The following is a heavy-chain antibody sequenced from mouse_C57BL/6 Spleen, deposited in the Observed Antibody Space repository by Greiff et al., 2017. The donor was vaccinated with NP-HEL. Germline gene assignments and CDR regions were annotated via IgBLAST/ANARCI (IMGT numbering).Heavy chain of an antibody. J-gene: IGHJ3*01. Sequence: QVQLQQPGAELVKPGASVKMSCKASGYTFTSYWITWVKQRPGQGLEWIGDIYPGSGSTNYNEKFKSKATLTVDTSSSTAYMQLSLTSEDSAVYYCARFGYYGFAYWGQGTLVTVSA. CDR1: GYTFTSYW. CDR2: IYPGSGST. CDR3: ARFGYYGFAY. V-gene: IGHV1-55*01. D-gene: IGHD2-3*01.